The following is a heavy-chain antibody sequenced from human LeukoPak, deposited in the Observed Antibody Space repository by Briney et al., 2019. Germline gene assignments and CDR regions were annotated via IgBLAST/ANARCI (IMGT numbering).Heavy chain of an antibody. V-gene: IGHV3-23*01. CDR3: AKGAAAGLYYFDY. CDR2: ISGSGGST. Sequence: GGSLRLSCAASAFTFSSYAMTWVRQAQGKGLEWVSAISGSGGSTYYADSVRGRFTISRDNSKNTLYLQMNSLRADDTAVYYCAKGAAAGLYYFDYWGQGTLVTVSS. CDR1: AFTFSSYA. J-gene: IGHJ4*02. D-gene: IGHD6-13*01.